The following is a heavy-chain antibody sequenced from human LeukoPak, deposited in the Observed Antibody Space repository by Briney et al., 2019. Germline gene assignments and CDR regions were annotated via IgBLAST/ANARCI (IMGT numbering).Heavy chain of an antibody. CDR1: GFTFSSYS. CDR3: ARSGSSWDRSGESLWPFDY. CDR2: ISSSSSYI. V-gene: IGHV3-21*01. Sequence: GGSLRLSCAASGFTFSSYSMNWVRQAPGKGLEWVSSISSSSSYIYYADSVKGRFTVSRYNAKNSLYLQMNSLRAEDTAVYYCARSGSSWDRSGESLWPFDYWGQGTLVTVSS. J-gene: IGHJ4*02. D-gene: IGHD6-13*01.